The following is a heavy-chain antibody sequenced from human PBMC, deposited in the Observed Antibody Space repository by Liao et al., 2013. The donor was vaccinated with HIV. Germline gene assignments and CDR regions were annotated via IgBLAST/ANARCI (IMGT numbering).Heavy chain of an antibody. CDR1: GGSISSYY. CDR2: INHSGST. D-gene: IGHD5-24*01. Sequence: QVQLQESGPGLVKPSETLSLTCTVSGGSISSYYWSWIRQPPGKGLEWIGEINHSGSTNYNPSLKSRVTISVDTSKNQFSLKLSSVTAADTAVYYCARLGGMATIGGIDYWGQGTLVTVSS. J-gene: IGHJ4*02. CDR3: ARLGGMATIGGIDY. V-gene: IGHV4-34*01.